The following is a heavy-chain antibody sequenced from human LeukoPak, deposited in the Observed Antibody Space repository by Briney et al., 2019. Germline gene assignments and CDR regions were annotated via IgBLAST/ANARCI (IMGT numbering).Heavy chain of an antibody. D-gene: IGHD1-26*01. J-gene: IGHJ4*02. CDR3: AKGGKWDVTPFDY. CDR1: GFTFTSYS. V-gene: IGHV3-23*01. Sequence: PGGSLRLSCAASGFTFTSYSMNWVRQAPGKGLEWVSTISGGGGSTYYADSVKGRFTISRDNSKNTLYLQVNSLRAEDTAVYYCAKGGKWDVTPFDYWGQGTRVTVSS. CDR2: ISGGGGST.